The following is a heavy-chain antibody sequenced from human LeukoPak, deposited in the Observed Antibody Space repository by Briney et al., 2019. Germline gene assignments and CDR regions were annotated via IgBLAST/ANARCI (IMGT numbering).Heavy chain of an antibody. Sequence: GGSLRLSCAASGFTFSSYAMHWVRQAPGKGPEWVAVISYDGSNKYYADSVKGRFTISRDNSKNTLYLQMNSLRAEDTAVYYCARDGLLRFLEWSLDAFDIWGQGTMVTVSS. D-gene: IGHD3-3*01. J-gene: IGHJ3*02. V-gene: IGHV3-30-3*01. CDR3: ARDGLLRFLEWSLDAFDI. CDR1: GFTFSSYA. CDR2: ISYDGSNK.